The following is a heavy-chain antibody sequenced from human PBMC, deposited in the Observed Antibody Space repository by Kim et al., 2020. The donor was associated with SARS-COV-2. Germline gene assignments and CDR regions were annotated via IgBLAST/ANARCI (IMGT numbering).Heavy chain of an antibody. V-gene: IGHV4-59*01. J-gene: IGHJ5*02. Sequence: PPLRSRVTISVDTSKNQFSRKLSSVTAADTAVYYCAGVPGQQLVSSWFDPWGQGTLVTVSS. D-gene: IGHD6-13*01. CDR3: AGVPGQQLVSSWFDP.